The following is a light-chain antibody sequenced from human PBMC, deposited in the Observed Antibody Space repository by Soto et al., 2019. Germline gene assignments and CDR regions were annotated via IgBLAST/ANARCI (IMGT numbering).Light chain of an antibody. J-gene: IGLJ3*02. V-gene: IGLV2-11*01. CDR1: SSYVGGYNY. CDR2: DVS. CDR3: CSYAGSYSWV. Sequence: QSALTQPRSVSGSPGQSVTISCTGTSSYVGGYNYVSWYQQHPVKAPKLMLYDVSKRPSGVPDRFSGSKSGNTASLTISGLQAEDEADYYCCSYAGSYSWVFGGGTKLTVL.